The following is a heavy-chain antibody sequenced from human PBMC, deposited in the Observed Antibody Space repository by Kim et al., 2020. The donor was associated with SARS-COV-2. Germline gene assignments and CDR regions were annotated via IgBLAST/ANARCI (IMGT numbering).Heavy chain of an antibody. CDR2: ISWDGGST. CDR1: GFTFDDYT. V-gene: IGHV3-43*01. CDR3: AKPLPPQTKYDYVWGSYREWGAFAT. J-gene: IGHJ3*02. D-gene: IGHD3-16*02. Sequence: GGSLRLSCAASGFTFDDYTMHWVRQAPGKGLEWVSLISWDGGSTYYADSVKGRFTISRDNSKNSLYLQMNSLRTEDTALYYCAKPLPPQTKYDYVWGSYREWGAFATWDQGARVPVPS.